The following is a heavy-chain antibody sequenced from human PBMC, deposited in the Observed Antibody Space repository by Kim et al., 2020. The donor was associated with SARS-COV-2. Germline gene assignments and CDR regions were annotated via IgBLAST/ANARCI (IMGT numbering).Heavy chain of an antibody. V-gene: IGHV3-21*01. Sequence: YYADSVKGRFTIPRDNAKNSLYLQMNSLRAEDTAVYYCAGGNWDQDYFDYWGQGTLVTVSS. CDR3: AGGNWDQDYFDY. J-gene: IGHJ4*02. D-gene: IGHD7-27*01.